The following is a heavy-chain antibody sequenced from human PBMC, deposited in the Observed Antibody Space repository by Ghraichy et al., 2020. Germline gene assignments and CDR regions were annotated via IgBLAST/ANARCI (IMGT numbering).Heavy chain of an antibody. V-gene: IGHV3-74*01. D-gene: IGHD1-1*01. CDR1: GFTFSSYW. Sequence: LSLTCAASGFTFSSYWMHWVRQAPGKGLVWVSRINSDGSSTSYADSVKGRFTISRDNAKNTLYLQMNSLRAEDTAVYYCARLYHWNDDFDYWGQGTLVTVSS. CDR3: ARLYHWNDDFDY. J-gene: IGHJ4*02. CDR2: INSDGSST.